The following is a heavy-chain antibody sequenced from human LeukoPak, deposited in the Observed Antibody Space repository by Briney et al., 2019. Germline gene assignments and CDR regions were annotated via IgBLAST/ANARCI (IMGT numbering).Heavy chain of an antibody. J-gene: IGHJ3*02. D-gene: IGHD4-23*01. Sequence: ASVKVSCKASGGTFSSYAISWVRQAPGQGLEWMGGSIPIFGTANYAQKFQGRVTITTDESTSTAYMELSSLRSEDTAVYYCAAVGVVTYAFDIWGQGTMVTVSS. V-gene: IGHV1-69*05. CDR1: GGTFSSYA. CDR2: SIPIFGTA. CDR3: AAVGVVTYAFDI.